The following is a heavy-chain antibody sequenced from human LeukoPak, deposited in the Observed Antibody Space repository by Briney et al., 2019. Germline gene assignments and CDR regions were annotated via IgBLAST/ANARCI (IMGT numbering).Heavy chain of an antibody. J-gene: IGHJ3*02. Sequence: PGGSLRLSCAASGFTFSSYDMHWVRQATGKGLEWVSAIGTAGDTYYPGSVKGRFTISRENAKNSLYLQMNSLRAGDTAVYYCARLGYDYDAFDIWGQETMVTVSS. CDR2: IGTAGDT. CDR1: GFTFSSYD. D-gene: IGHD5-12*01. CDR3: ARLGYDYDAFDI. V-gene: IGHV3-13*01.